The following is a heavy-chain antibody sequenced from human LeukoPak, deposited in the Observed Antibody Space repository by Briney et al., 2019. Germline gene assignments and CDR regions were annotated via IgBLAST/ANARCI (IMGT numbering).Heavy chain of an antibody. Sequence: SQTLSLTCTVSGGSVSSGGCYWSWIRQHPGKGLEWIGYIYYSGSTYYNPSLKSRVTISVDTSKNQFSLKLSSVTAADTAVYYCARWDQRGYSYAPDAFDIWGQGTMVTVSS. J-gene: IGHJ3*02. CDR2: IYYSGST. V-gene: IGHV4-31*03. D-gene: IGHD5-18*01. CDR3: ARWDQRGYSYAPDAFDI. CDR1: GGSVSSGGCY.